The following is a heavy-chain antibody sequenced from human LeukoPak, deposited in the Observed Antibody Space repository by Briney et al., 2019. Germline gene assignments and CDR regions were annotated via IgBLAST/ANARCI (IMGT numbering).Heavy chain of an antibody. V-gene: IGHV1-69*13. CDR3: ARGGAYGGNSRDNWFDP. D-gene: IGHD4-23*01. J-gene: IGHJ5*02. Sequence: SVKVSCKASGGTFSSYAISWVRQAPGQGLEWMGGIIPIFGTANYAQKFQGRVTITAGESTSTAYMELSSLRSEDTAVYYCARGGAYGGNSRDNWFDPWGQGTLVTVSS. CDR1: GGTFSSYA. CDR2: IIPIFGTA.